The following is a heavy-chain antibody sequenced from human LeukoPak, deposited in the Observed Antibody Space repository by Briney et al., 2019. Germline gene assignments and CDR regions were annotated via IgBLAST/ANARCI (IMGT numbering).Heavy chain of an antibody. CDR2: INPSGGST. Sequence: ASVKVSCKASGYAFTSYYMHWVRQAPGQGLEWMGIINPSGGSTSYAQKFQGRVTMTRDTSTSTVYMELSSLRSEDTAVYYCASGDSIAAASPPYYYYYGMDVWGKGTTVTVSS. D-gene: IGHD6-13*01. J-gene: IGHJ6*04. CDR1: GYAFTSYY. V-gene: IGHV1-46*01. CDR3: ASGDSIAAASPPYYYYYGMDV.